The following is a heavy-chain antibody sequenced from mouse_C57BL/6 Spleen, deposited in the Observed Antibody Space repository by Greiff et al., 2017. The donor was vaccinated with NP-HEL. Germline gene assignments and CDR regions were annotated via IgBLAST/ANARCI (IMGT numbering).Heavy chain of an antibody. J-gene: IGHJ3*01. CDR1: GFTFSSYA. CDR2: ISSGGDYI. Sequence: EVQLVESGEGLVKPGGSLKLSCAASGFTFSSYAMSWVRQTPEKRLEWVAYISSGGDYIYYADTVKGRFTISRDNARNTLYLQMSSLKSEDTAMYYCTREGQATAWFAYWGQGTLVTVSA. D-gene: IGHD3-2*02. CDR3: TREGQATAWFAY. V-gene: IGHV5-9-1*02.